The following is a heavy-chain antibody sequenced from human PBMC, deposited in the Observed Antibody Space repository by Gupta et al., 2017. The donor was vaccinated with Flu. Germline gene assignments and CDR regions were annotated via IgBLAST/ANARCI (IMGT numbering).Heavy chain of an antibody. J-gene: IGHJ6*03. D-gene: IGHD2-2*01. Sequence: QAPGKGVGWVSVIICSGDNTYYADSVKGLFTISRDNSKNTLYLQMNSLRADDTAVYYCAKTGCSSISCYLVFDSYYYYMDVWGKGTPVTVSS. CDR2: IICSGDNT. CDR3: AKTGCSSISCYLVFDSYYYYMDV. V-gene: IGHV3-23*01.